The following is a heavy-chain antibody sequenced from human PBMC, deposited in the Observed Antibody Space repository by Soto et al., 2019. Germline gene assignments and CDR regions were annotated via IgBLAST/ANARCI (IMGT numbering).Heavy chain of an antibody. J-gene: IGHJ4*02. Sequence: SGGSLRLSCAASGFSFSSAWMSWVRQTPEKGLEWVGRIKSKSDGGTTDYAAPVKGRFTISRDDSENTLYLQMNSLKTEDTAVYHCTTDRFYSTVDHWGQGTPVPVYS. V-gene: IGHV3-15*01. CDR2: IKSKSDGGTT. D-gene: IGHD5-18*01. CDR3: TTDRFYSTVDH. CDR1: GFSFSSAW.